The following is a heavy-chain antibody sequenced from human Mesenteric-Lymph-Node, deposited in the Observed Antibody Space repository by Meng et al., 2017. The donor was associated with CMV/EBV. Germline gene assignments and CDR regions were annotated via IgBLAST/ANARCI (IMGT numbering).Heavy chain of an antibody. J-gene: IGHJ5*02. V-gene: IGHV4-34*01. CDR3: ARGRIRFDP. CDR1: GGSFSGYY. Sequence: SQTLSLTCAVYGGSFSGYYWSWIRQPPGKGLEWIGEINHSGSTNYNPSLKSRVTISVDTSKNQFSLKLSSVTAADTAVYSCARGRIRFDPWGQGTLVTVSS. CDR2: INHSGST.